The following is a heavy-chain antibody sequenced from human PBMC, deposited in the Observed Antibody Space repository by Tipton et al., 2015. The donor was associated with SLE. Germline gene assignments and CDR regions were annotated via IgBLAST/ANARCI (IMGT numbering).Heavy chain of an antibody. Sequence: SLRLSCTASGFTFSHYNMNWVRQAPGEGLEWVSSISSTGIYIYNADSLKGRFTISRDNAKNSLYLQMNSLRAEDPAVYYGARDRGPEGSGWYFDLWGRGTLVTVSS. CDR1: GFTFSHYN. V-gene: IGHV3-21*01. D-gene: IGHD3-10*01. CDR2: ISSTGIYI. J-gene: IGHJ2*01. CDR3: ARDRGPEGSGWYFDL.